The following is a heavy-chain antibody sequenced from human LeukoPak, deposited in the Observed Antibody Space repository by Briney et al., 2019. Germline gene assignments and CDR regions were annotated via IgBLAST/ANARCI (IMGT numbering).Heavy chain of an antibody. J-gene: IGHJ6*03. D-gene: IGHD6-19*01. V-gene: IGHV3-48*03. CDR1: GFTFSSYE. CDR3: ARGPAVADYYQHYYMDV. CDR2: TSTSSSTI. Sequence: GGSLRLSCAAAGFTFSSYEMNWVRQAPGKGLEWLSYTSTSSSTIYYADSVKGRFTTSRDNAKNSLYLQMNSLRAGDTALYYCARGPAVADYYQHYYMDVWGKGTTVTVSS.